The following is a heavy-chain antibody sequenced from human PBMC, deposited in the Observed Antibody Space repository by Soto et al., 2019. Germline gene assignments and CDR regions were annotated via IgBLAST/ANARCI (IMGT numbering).Heavy chain of an antibody. V-gene: IGHV1-18*04. Sequence: QVQLVQSGSEVKKPGASVKVSCKASGYTFTSYGISWVRQAPGQGLEWMGWISAYNGNTNYAQKLQGRVTMTTDTSTSKAYMELRSLSSDATAVYYCASVSGGSLDTKEYWGQGTLVTVSS. J-gene: IGHJ4*02. CDR2: ISAYNGNT. CDR3: ASVSGGSLDTKEY. D-gene: IGHD2-15*01. CDR1: GYTFTSYG.